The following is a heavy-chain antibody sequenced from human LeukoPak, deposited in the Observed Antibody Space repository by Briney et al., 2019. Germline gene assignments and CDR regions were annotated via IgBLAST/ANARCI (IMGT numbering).Heavy chain of an antibody. CDR2: MKYDGIEK. Sequence: GGSLRLSCVASGFTFSNTWMAWVRQAPGKGLEWVANMKYDGIEKYHVDSVKGRFTISRDNSKNTLYLQMNSLRAEDTAVYYCARDYDILTGDYDAFDIWGQGTMVTVSS. CDR1: GFTFSNTW. V-gene: IGHV3-7*01. CDR3: ARDYDILTGDYDAFDI. J-gene: IGHJ3*02. D-gene: IGHD3-9*01.